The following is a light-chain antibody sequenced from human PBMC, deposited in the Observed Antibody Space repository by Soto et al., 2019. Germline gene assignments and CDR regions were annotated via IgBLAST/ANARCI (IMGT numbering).Light chain of an antibody. Sequence: EIVLTQSPGTLSLSPGDRATLSCRASQSVSSNFLAWYQQKPVQAPRLLIYGASIRATGIPDRFSGSGSGTDFTVNIRRLEAEDFAMYFCHQYGSSPRTFGQGTKVEIK. CDR3: HQYGSSPRT. V-gene: IGKV3-20*01. J-gene: IGKJ1*01. CDR1: QSVSSNF. CDR2: GAS.